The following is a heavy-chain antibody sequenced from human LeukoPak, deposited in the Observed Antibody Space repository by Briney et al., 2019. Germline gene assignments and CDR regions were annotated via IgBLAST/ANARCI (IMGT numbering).Heavy chain of an antibody. Sequence: ASVKVSCKASGYTFTGYYMHWVRQAPGQGLEWMGWINPNSGGTNSAQKFQGRVTMTRDTSISTAYMELSRLRSDDTAVYYCARDPPAMDDSSGPPNNYWGQGTLVTVSS. CDR2: INPNSGGT. D-gene: IGHD3-22*01. J-gene: IGHJ4*02. CDR1: GYTFTGYY. CDR3: ARDPPAMDDSSGPPNNY. V-gene: IGHV1-2*02.